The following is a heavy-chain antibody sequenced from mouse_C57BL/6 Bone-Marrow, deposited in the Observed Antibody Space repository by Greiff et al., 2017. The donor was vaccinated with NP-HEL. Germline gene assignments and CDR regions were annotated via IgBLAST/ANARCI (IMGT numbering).Heavy chain of an antibody. D-gene: IGHD1-1*01. V-gene: IGHV1-5*01. Sequence: VQLQQSGTVLARPGASVKMSCKTSGYTFTSYWMHWVKQRPGQGLEWIGAIYPGNSDTSYNQKFKGKAKLTAVTSASTAYMELSSLTNEDSAVYYCTRELTTVVATDYFDYWGQGTTLTVSS. CDR1: GYTFTSYW. CDR2: IYPGNSDT. J-gene: IGHJ2*01. CDR3: TRELTTVVATDYFDY.